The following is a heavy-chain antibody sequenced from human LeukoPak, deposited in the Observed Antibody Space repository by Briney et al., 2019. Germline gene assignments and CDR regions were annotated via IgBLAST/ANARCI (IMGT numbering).Heavy chain of an antibody. Sequence: GGSLRLSCAASGFTFSSYSMNWVRQAPGKGLEWVSSISSSSSYIYYADSVKGRFTISRDNAKNPLYLQMNSLRAEDTAVYYCARGAYIVVVPAAKKPPLGFDPWGQGTLVTVSS. J-gene: IGHJ5*02. V-gene: IGHV3-21*01. CDR1: GFTFSSYS. D-gene: IGHD2-2*01. CDR2: ISSSSSYI. CDR3: ARGAYIVVVPAAKKPPLGFDP.